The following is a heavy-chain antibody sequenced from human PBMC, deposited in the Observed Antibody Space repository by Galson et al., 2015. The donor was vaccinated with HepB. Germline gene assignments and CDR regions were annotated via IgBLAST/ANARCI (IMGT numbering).Heavy chain of an antibody. Sequence: SEPLSLTCAVSGGSISSSNWWSWVRQPPGKGLEWIGEIYHSGSTNYYPSLKSRVTISVDKSKNQFSLKLSSVTAADTAVYYCARGDQRGYMGWFDPWGQGTLVTVSS. CDR3: ARGDQRGYMGWFDP. D-gene: IGHD5-12*01. CDR1: GGSISSSNW. V-gene: IGHV4-4*02. J-gene: IGHJ5*02. CDR2: IYHSGST.